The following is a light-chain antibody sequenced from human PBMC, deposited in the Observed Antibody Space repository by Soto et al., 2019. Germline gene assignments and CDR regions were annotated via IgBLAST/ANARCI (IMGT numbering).Light chain of an antibody. CDR3: AACDDSLNGWV. V-gene: IGLV1-44*01. J-gene: IGLJ3*02. Sequence: QSVLTQPPSASGTPGQRVTISCSGSSSNIGSNRVSWYQQLPGTAPKLLIYSNNQRPSGVPDRFSGSKSGTSASLAISGLQSEDEADYYCAACDDSLNGWVFGGGTKLTVL. CDR1: SSNIGSNR. CDR2: SNN.